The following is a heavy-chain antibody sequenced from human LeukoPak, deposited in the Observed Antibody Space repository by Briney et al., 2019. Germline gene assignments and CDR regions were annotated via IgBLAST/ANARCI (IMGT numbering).Heavy chain of an antibody. CDR1: GFTFSSYW. CDR2: INSDGSST. V-gene: IGHV3-74*01. D-gene: IGHD3-10*01. CDR3: ARDHRGSGSRYYYYYMDV. J-gene: IGHJ6*03. Sequence: GGSLRLSCAASGFTFSSYWMHWVRQAPGKGLVWVSRINSDGSSTSYADSVKGRFTISRDNAKNTLYLQMNSLRAEDTAVYYCARDHRGSGSRYYYYYMDVWGKGTTVTISS.